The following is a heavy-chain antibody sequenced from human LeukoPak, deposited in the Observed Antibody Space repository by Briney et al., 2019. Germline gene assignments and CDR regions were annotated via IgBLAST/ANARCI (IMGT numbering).Heavy chain of an antibody. CDR1: CGSISSNSHY. CDR2: IHYSGNT. J-gene: IGHJ6*02. CDR3: ARDWEGMDV. D-gene: IGHD1-26*01. Sequence: SETLSLTCTISCGSISSNSHYWGWVRQPPGKGLEWIGSIHYSGNTFYNPSLKSRVTISVDTSKNQFSLKLSSVTAADTAVYYCARDWEGMDVWGPGTTVIVSS. V-gene: IGHV4-39*07.